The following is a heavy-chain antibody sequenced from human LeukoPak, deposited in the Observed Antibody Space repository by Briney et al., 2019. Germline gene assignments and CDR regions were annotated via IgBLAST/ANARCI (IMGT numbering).Heavy chain of an antibody. CDR1: GFTFSTFA. D-gene: IGHD4-17*01. Sequence: GGSLRLSCAASGFTFSTFAMIWVSQPPGKGLEWVSSIFPSGGEIHYADSVKGRFTISRDNSKNTLYLQMNSLRAEDTAIYYCAKDVDYGDYVVYWGQGTLVTASS. CDR2: IFPSGGEI. J-gene: IGHJ4*02. V-gene: IGHV3-23*01. CDR3: AKDVDYGDYVVY.